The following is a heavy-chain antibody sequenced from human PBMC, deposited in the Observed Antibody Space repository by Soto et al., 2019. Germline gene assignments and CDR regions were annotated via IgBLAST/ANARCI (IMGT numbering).Heavy chain of an antibody. CDR2: IYWNDDK. Sequence: SGPTLVNPTQTLTLTCIFSGFSLRTSGVGVGWIRQPPGKALEWLGFIYWNDDKRYGPSLKSRLTITKDTSKNQVVLTMTNMEPVDTVTYYCAKSGSSGWYGWFDPWGQGTLVTVSS. J-gene: IGHJ5*02. V-gene: IGHV2-5*01. CDR1: GFSLRTSGVG. D-gene: IGHD6-19*01. CDR3: AKSGSSGWYGWFDP.